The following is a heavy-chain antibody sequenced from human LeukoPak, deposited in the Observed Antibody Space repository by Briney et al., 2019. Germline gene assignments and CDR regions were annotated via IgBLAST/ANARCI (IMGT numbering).Heavy chain of an antibody. V-gene: IGHV4-39*07. CDR1: GGSVSSGSYY. CDR2: INHSGST. D-gene: IGHD2-8*02. Sequence: SETLSLTCTVSGGSVSSGSYYWSWIRQPPGKGLEWIGEINHSGSTNYNPSLKSRVTISVDTSKNQFSLKLSSVTAADTAVYYCARWAGGVGFDPWGQGTLVTVSS. CDR3: ARWAGGVGFDP. J-gene: IGHJ5*02.